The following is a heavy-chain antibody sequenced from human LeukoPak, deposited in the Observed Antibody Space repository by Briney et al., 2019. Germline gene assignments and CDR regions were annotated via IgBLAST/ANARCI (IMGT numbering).Heavy chain of an antibody. J-gene: IGHJ3*02. D-gene: IGHD5-12*01. Sequence: PGGSLRLSCAASGFTFSSYEMNWVRQAPGKGLEWVSYISSSGSTIYYADSVKGRFTISRDNAKNSLYLQMNSLRAEDTAVYYCARERVDIAGSRAFDTWGQGTMVTVSS. V-gene: IGHV3-48*03. CDR3: ARERVDIAGSRAFDT. CDR2: ISSSGSTI. CDR1: GFTFSSYE.